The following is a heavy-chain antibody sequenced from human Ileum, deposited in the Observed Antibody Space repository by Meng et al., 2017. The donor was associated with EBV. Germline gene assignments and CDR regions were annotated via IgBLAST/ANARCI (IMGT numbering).Heavy chain of an antibody. CDR3: ARNSESGSYIDY. J-gene: IGHJ4*02. CDR2: IYYSGTT. CDR1: GYSISTTNW. D-gene: IGHD1-26*01. V-gene: IGHV4-28*01. Sequence: QGQLQVAGPGLVKPSDTLSLTCAVSGYSISTTNWWGWIRQPPGKGLEWIGHIYYSGTTYNNPSLKSRVTMSIDPSKNQFSLKLSSVTAVDTAVYYCARNSESGSYIDYWGLGTLVTVSS.